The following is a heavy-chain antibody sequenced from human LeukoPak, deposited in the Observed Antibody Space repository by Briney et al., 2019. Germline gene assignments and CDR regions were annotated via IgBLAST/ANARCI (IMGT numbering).Heavy chain of an antibody. CDR3: ARDQYSYAHAAH. CDR1: GFTVSSNF. V-gene: IGHV3-66*01. D-gene: IGHD5-18*01. CDR2: IYSGGTT. J-gene: IGHJ4*02. Sequence: GGSLRLSCAASGFTVSSNFMSWVRQAPGKGLEWVSVIYSGGTTYYADSVKGRFTISRDNSKNTLHLQMNSLRAEDTAVYYCARDQYSYAHAAHWGQGTLVTVSS.